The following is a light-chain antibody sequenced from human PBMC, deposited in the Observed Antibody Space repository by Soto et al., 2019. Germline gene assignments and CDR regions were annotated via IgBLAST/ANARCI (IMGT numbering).Light chain of an antibody. CDR3: CSYVGTFTWV. CDR1: NSDVGTYNY. J-gene: IGLJ3*02. CDR2: DVS. V-gene: IGLV2-11*01. Sequence: QSALAQPPSASGSPGQSVTITCTGTNSDVGTYNYVSWYQQHPGKAPKVMIYDVSKRPSGVPDRFSGSKSGNTASLTISGLQAEDEADYYCCSYVGTFTWVFGGGTKLTVL.